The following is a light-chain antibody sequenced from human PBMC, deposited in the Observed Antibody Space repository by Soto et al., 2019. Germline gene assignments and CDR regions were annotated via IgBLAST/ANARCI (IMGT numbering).Light chain of an antibody. V-gene: IGLV2-14*01. CDR1: SSDVGYNKY. CDR3: FSHTSGTRGV. Sequence: QSALTQPASVSGSPGQSITISCTGTSSDVGYNKYISWYQQHPGKAPKVMIYDVSNRPSGVSNRFSGSKSGNTASLTISGLQVEDEADYYCFSHTSGTRGVFGGGTKLTV. CDR2: DVS. J-gene: IGLJ2*01.